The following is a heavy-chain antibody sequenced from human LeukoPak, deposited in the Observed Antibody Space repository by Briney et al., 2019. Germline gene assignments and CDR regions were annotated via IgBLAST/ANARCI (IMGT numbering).Heavy chain of an antibody. J-gene: IGHJ4*02. CDR2: ISSSGNTI. CDR1: GFIFSSYE. D-gene: IGHD4-17*01. Sequence: GGSLRLSCAASGFIFSSYEMNWVRQAPGKGLEWVSYISSSGNTIYYSDSVKGRFTVSRDNANNSLYLQMNSLRGEDTAVYYCALPLRDGDFYFDYWGQGALVTVSS. CDR3: ALPLRDGDFYFDY. V-gene: IGHV3-48*03.